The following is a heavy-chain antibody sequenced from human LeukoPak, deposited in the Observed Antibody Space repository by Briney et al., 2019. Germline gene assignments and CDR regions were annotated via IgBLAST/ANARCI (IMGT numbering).Heavy chain of an antibody. CDR3: AIKRTTVTTGFDY. V-gene: IGHV1-18*01. Sequence: GSVNVSYTASRYTFTSYGISWVRQAPGQGLEWMGWISAYNGNTNYAQKLQGRVTMTTDTSTSTAYMELRSLRADDTAVYYCAIKRTTVTTGFDYWGQGTLVTVSS. D-gene: IGHD4-11*01. CDR1: RYTFTSYG. CDR2: ISAYNGNT. J-gene: IGHJ4*02.